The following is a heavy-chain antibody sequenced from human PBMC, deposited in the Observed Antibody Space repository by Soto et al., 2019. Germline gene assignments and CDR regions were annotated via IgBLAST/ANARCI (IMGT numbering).Heavy chain of an antibody. D-gene: IGHD3-3*01. CDR3: ARGPRITIFGVVIYYYGMDV. Sequence: SATLSLTCAVYGGSFSGYYWSWIRQPPGKGLEWIGEINHSGSTNYNPSLKSRVTISVDTSKNQFSLKLSSVTAADTAVYYCARGPRITIFGVVIYYYGMDVWGQGTTVT. J-gene: IGHJ6*02. CDR1: GGSFSGYY. CDR2: INHSGST. V-gene: IGHV4-34*01.